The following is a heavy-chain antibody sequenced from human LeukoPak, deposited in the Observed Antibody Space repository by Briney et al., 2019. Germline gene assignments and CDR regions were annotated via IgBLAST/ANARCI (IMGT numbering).Heavy chain of an antibody. CDR1: GYTFTSYY. Sequence: ASVKVSCKASGYTFTSYYMHWVRQAPGQGLEWMGIINPSGGGTSYAQKFQGRVTMTRDTSTSTVYMELSSLRSEDTAVYYCARDLDIVATTRNWFDPWGQGTLVTVSS. CDR2: INPSGGGT. CDR3: ARDLDIVATTRNWFDP. V-gene: IGHV1-46*03. J-gene: IGHJ5*02. D-gene: IGHD5-12*01.